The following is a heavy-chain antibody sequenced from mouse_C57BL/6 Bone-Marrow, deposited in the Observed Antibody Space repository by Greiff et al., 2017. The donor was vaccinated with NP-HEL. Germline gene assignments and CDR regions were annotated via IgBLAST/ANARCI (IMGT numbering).Heavy chain of an antibody. CDR3: AKGNDYGSSYAMDY. D-gene: IGHD1-1*01. V-gene: IGHV2-9*01. CDR2: IWGGGST. J-gene: IGHJ4*01. CDR1: GFSLTSYG. Sequence: VKLVESGPGLVAPSQSLSIACTVSGFSLTSYGVDWVRQPPGKGLEWLGVIWGGGSTNYNSALMSRLSISKNNSKSQVLLKMNSLQTDDKAMYYCAKGNDYGSSYAMDYWGQGTSVTVSS.